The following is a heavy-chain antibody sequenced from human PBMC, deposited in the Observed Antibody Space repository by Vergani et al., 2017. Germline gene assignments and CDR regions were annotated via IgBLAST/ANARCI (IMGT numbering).Heavy chain of an antibody. V-gene: IGHV3-48*01. CDR3: ARDRYYLGSGSYPYFYYYGLDV. CDR1: GFDFSSYI. J-gene: IGHJ6*02. Sequence: QLVESGGGWVQPGGSLRLSCVVSGFDFSSYIMNWVRQAPGKGLEWVSFVSTGTKSQSYAESVKGRFTTSRDSAKNSLYLQMNSLRAEDTGVYYCARDRYYLGSGSYPYFYYYGLDVWGQ. CDR2: VSTGTKSQ. D-gene: IGHD3-10*01.